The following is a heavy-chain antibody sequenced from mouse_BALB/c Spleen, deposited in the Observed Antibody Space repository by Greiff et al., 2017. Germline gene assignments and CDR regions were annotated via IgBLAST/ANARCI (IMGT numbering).Heavy chain of an antibody. J-gene: IGHJ3*01. CDR1: GFSLTSYG. D-gene: IGHD3-2*01. Sequence: VQRVESGPGLVAPSQSLSITCTVSGFSLTSYGVHWVRQPPGKGLEWLGVIWAGGSTNYNSALMSRLSISKDNSKSQVFLKMNSLQTDDTAMYYCARERQLGHGGFAYWGQGTLVTVSA. V-gene: IGHV2-9*02. CDR2: IWAGGST. CDR3: ARERQLGHGGFAY.